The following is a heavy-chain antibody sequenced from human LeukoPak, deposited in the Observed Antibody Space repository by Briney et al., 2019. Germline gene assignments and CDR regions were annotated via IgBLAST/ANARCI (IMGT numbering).Heavy chain of an antibody. D-gene: IGHD4-17*01. V-gene: IGHV4-59*01. CDR3: ARGYGDFRVEGRYFHS. J-gene: IGHJ4*02. CDR1: DGSITNYD. CDR2: VHYSGTT. Sequence: PSETLSFTRTVSDGSITNYDWSWVRQPPGKGLEFIGHVHYSGTTNYNPSLRSRVTISIDTSKQHFFLKLKSVTAADTAVYYCARGYGDFRVEGRYFHSWGQGTLVTVSS.